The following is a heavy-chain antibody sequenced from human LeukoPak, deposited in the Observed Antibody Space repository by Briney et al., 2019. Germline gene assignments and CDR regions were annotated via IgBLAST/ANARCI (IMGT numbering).Heavy chain of an antibody. J-gene: IGHJ4*02. CDR1: GFTFSSYV. V-gene: IGHV3-23*01. CDR2: ISDSGDIT. Sequence: GGSLRLSCAASGFTFSSYVMCWVRQAPGKGVEGVSRISDSGDITYYADSVKGRFTISRDNSKNTLYLQMNSLRAEDTAVYYCSKDRAGYSGARGFDYWCQGTLVTVSS. CDR3: SKDRAGYSGARGFDY. D-gene: IGHD5-12*01.